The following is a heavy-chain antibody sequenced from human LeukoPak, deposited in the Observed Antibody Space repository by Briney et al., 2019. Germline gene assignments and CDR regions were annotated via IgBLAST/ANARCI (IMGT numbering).Heavy chain of an antibody. CDR3: ARLLLDIVVVPAATYFDY. V-gene: IGHV4-34*01. CDR1: GGSFSGYY. J-gene: IGHJ4*02. CDR2: INHSGST. D-gene: IGHD2-2*01. Sequence: SETLSLTCAVYGGSFSGYYWSWIRQPPGKGLEWIGEINHSGSTNYNPSLKSRVTISVDTSKNQFSLKLSSVTAADTAVYYCARLLLDIVVVPAATYFDYWGQGTLVTASS.